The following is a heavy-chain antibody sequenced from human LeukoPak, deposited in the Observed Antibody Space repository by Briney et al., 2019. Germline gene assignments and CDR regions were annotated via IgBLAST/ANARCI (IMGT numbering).Heavy chain of an antibody. CDR1: GFTFSSYE. J-gene: IGHJ4*02. CDR3: AKDRRQQLLVHFDC. V-gene: IGHV3-21*05. Sequence: GGSLRLSCAASGFTFSSYEMNWVRQAPGKGLEWVSYISGNSRYTNYADSVKGRFTISRDDSKNTLYLQMNSLRAEVTAVYYCAKDRRQQLLVHFDCWGQGTLVTVSS. D-gene: IGHD6-19*01. CDR2: ISGNSRYT.